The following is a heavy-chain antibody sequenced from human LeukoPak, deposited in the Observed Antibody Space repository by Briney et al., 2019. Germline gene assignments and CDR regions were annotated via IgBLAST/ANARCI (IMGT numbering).Heavy chain of an antibody. CDR1: GFTFSSYA. CDR2: ISYDGSNK. Sequence: GGSLRLSCAASGFTFSSYAMHWVRQAPGKGLEWVAVISYDGSNKYYADSVKGRFTISRDNSKNTLYLQMNSLRAEDTAVYYCARDLGSVPLKVKYYFDYRGQGTLVTVTS. CDR3: ARDLGSVPLKVKYYFDY. D-gene: IGHD7-27*01. V-gene: IGHV3-30*04. J-gene: IGHJ4*02.